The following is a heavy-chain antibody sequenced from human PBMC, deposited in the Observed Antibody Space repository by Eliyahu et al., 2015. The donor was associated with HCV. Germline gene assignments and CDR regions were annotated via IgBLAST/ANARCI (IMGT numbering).Heavy chain of an antibody. CDR3: ARLRELYDYGDYAPNWFDP. Sequence: QVHLQESGPGLVKPSETLSLTCXVSGGSVTTYYWSWIRQPPGKGLEWIGYIYYIGSTNYNPPLTGRVSISIDTSKNQFSLKLRSVTAADTAVYYCARLRELYDYGDYAPNWFDPWGQGTPVTVSS. V-gene: IGHV4-59*08. CDR1: GGSVTTYY. D-gene: IGHD4-17*01. CDR2: IYYIGST. J-gene: IGHJ5*02.